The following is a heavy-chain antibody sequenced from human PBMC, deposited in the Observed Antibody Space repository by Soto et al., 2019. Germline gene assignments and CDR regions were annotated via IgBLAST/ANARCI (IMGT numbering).Heavy chain of an antibody. D-gene: IGHD6-6*01. CDR2: IIPIFGTA. CDR3: ASLPLAGYSSSPTDY. Sequence: QVQLVQSGAEVKKPGSSVKVSCKASGGTFSSYAISWVRQAPGQGLEWMGGIIPIFGTANYAQKFQGRVTITADESTSTGYMELSSLRSEDTAVYYCASLPLAGYSSSPTDYWCQGTLVTVSS. CDR1: GGTFSSYA. V-gene: IGHV1-69*01. J-gene: IGHJ4*02.